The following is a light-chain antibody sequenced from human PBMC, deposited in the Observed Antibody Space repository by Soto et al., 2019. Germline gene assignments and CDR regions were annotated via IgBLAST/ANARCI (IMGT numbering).Light chain of an antibody. Sequence: QSVLTQPASVSGSPGQSITISCTGSSSDVGGYNYVSWYQQHPGKAPKLMIYEVSNRPSGVSNRFSGSKSGNTASLTISGRHAEDEAGYYCSSYTRTTLVVFGGGTKLTVL. V-gene: IGLV2-14*01. CDR3: SSYTRTTLVV. CDR1: SSDVGGYNY. J-gene: IGLJ2*01. CDR2: EVS.